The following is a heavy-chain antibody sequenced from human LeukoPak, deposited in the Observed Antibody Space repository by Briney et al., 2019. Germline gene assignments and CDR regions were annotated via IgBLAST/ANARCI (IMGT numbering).Heavy chain of an antibody. V-gene: IGHV3-73*01. J-gene: IGHJ5*02. CDR2: IRSKANSYAT. D-gene: IGHD6-13*01. CDR3: AKGRVGSWYPYSWFDP. CDR1: GFTFSGSA. Sequence: GGSLRLSCAASGFTFSGSAMHWVRQASGKGLEWVGRIRSKANSYATAYAASVKGRFTISRDDSKNTAYLQMNSLKTEDTAVYYCAKGRVGSWYPYSWFDPWGQGTLVTVSS.